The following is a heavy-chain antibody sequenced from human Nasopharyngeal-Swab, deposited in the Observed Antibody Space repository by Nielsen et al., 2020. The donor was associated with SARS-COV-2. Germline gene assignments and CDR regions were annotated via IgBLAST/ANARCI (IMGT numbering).Heavy chain of an antibody. V-gene: IGHV3-33*01. CDR2: IWYDGSNK. D-gene: IGHD3-10*01. J-gene: IGHJ4*02. CDR3: ARDFPFGGDVVY. Sequence: GESLKISWAASGFTFSSYGRHWVRQAPGKGLEWVAVIWYDGSNKYYADSVKGRFTISRDNSKNTLYLQMNSLRAEDTAVYYCARDFPFGGDVVYWGQGTLVTVSS. CDR1: GFTFSSYG.